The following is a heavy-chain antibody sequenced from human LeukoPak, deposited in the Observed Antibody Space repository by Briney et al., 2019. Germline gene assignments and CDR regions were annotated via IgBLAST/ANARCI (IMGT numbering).Heavy chain of an antibody. J-gene: IGHJ4*02. CDR3: AGERGEEYSSGWYKRNYFDN. CDR1: GDSFSSVTDY. D-gene: IGHD6-19*01. Sequence: PSEILSLTCTVSGDSFSSVTDYWAWIRQPPGKGLEWIASGDYSGGTYYNPSLESRVAISADMSKNQFSLKLTSVTGADTAVYYCAGERGEEYSSGWYKRNYFDNWGQGIRVTVSS. V-gene: IGHV4-39*07. CDR2: GDYSGGT.